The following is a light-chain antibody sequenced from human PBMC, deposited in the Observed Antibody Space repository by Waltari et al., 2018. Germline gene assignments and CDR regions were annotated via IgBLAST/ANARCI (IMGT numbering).Light chain of an antibody. CDR1: QGISKF. Sequence: DIQMTQSPSSLAASVGDRVTITCRASQGISKFLAWFRQKPGKAPESLIYGASSLQSGVPSRFGGSGAGTEFTLTISSLQPEDFASYYCQQYKTFPLTFGGGTKVEIK. J-gene: IGKJ4*01. CDR2: GAS. V-gene: IGKV1-16*01. CDR3: QQYKTFPLT.